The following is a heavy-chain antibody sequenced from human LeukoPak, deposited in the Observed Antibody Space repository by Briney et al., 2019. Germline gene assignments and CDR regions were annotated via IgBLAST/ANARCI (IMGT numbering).Heavy chain of an antibody. D-gene: IGHD6-13*01. J-gene: IGHJ4*02. Sequence: GRSLRLSCAASGFTFSSYGMHWVRQAPGKGLEWVAVIWYDGSNKYYADSVKGRFTISRDSSKNTLYLQMNSLRAEDTAVYYCAKDRGQQLVLDYWGQGTLVTVSS. V-gene: IGHV3-33*06. CDR3: AKDRGQQLVLDY. CDR2: IWYDGSNK. CDR1: GFTFSSYG.